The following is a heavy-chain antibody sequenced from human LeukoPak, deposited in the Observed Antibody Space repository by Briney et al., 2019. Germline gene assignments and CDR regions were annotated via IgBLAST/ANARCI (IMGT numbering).Heavy chain of an antibody. CDR1: GYTFTSYD. CDR2: MNPNSGNT. V-gene: IGHV1-8*01. CDR3: AKAGIVATMNADWFDP. Sequence: ASVKVSFKASGYTFTSYDINWVRQATGQGLEWMGWMNPNSGNTGYAQKFQGRVTMTRDTSINTAYMELSSLRSEDTAVYYCAKAGIVATMNADWFDPWGQGTLVTVSS. D-gene: IGHD5-12*01. J-gene: IGHJ5*02.